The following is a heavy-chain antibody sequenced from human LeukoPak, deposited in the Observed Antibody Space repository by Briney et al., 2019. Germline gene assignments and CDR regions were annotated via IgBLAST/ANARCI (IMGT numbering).Heavy chain of an antibody. Sequence: PSETLSLTCTVSGGSISSGDYYWSWIRQPPGKGLEWIGYIYYSGSTYYNPSLKSRVTISVDTSKNQFSLKLSSVTPEDTAVYYCARENTDAFDIWGQGTMVTVSS. J-gene: IGHJ3*02. CDR2: IYYSGST. CDR1: GGSISSGDYY. CDR3: ARENTDAFDI. V-gene: IGHV4-30-4*08.